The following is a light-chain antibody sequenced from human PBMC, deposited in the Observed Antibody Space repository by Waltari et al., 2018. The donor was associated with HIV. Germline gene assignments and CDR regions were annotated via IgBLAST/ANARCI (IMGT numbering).Light chain of an antibody. J-gene: IGKJ5*01. V-gene: IGKV2-28*01. CDR3: MQSLQTPT. CDR1: QSPLHSDGNHY. CDR2: LGS. Sequence: DIVMIQSPLSLPVTPGGPASISCSSSQSPLHSDGNHYLEWYVQKPGQSPQLLIHLGSNRASGVPDRFSGSGSGTHFILKISKVEAEDVGIFFCMQSLQTPTFGQGTRLDI.